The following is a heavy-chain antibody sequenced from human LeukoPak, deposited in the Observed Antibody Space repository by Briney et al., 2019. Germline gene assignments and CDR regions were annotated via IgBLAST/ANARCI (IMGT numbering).Heavy chain of an antibody. Sequence: ASVKVSCQASGYTFTSYGISWVRQAPGQGLEWMGWISAYNGNTNYAQKLQGRVTMTTDTSTSTAYMELRSLRSDDTAVYYCARDSPSIVVVPAAVKWFDPWGQGTLVTVPS. CDR2: ISAYNGNT. V-gene: IGHV1-18*01. CDR3: ARDSPSIVVVPAAVKWFDP. J-gene: IGHJ5*02. D-gene: IGHD2-2*01. CDR1: GYTFTSYG.